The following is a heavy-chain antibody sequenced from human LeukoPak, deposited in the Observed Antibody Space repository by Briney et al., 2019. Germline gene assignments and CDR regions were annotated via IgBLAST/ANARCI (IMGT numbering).Heavy chain of an antibody. D-gene: IGHD1-1*01. CDR1: AASISSSIHY. CDR3: ARVTTGSTTLDS. V-gene: IGHV4-39*02. CDR2: VYYSGGT. J-gene: IGHJ5*01. Sequence: PSETLSLTCAVSAASISSSIHYWGWVRQPPGKGLEWIGSVYYSGGTYYNPSLESRLTISVDTSNNRFSLKLKSVTAADTAVFYCARVTTGSTTLDSWGQGILVTVSS.